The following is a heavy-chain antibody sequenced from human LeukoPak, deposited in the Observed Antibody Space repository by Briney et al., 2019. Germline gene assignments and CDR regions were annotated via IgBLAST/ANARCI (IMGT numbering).Heavy chain of an antibody. J-gene: IGHJ4*02. CDR2: IYYSGST. V-gene: IGHV4-59*01. CDR3: ARGGFGESDY. D-gene: IGHD3-10*01. CDR1: GGSISSYY. Sequence: SETLSLTCTVSGGSISSYYWSWIRQPPGKGLEWIGYIYYSGSTNYNPSLKSRVTISVDTSKNQFSLKLSSVTAADTAVYYCARGGFGESDYWGQGTLVTVSS.